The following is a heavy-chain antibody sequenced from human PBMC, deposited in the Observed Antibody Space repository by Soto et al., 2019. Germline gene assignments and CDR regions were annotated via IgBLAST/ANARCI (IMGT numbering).Heavy chain of an antibody. Sequence: SETLSLTCTVSGGSISSYYWSWIRQPPGKGLEWIGYIYYSGSTNYDPSLKSRVTISVDTSKNQFSLKLSSVTAADTAVYYCARGPSPGFYYFDYWGQGTLVTVS. D-gene: IGHD5-12*01. V-gene: IGHV4-59*01. CDR1: GGSISSYY. CDR3: ARGPSPGFYYFDY. J-gene: IGHJ4*02. CDR2: IYYSGST.